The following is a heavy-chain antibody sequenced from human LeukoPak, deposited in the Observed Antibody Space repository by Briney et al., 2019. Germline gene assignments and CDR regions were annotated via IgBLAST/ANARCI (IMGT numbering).Heavy chain of an antibody. CDR2: IIPIFGTA. Sequence: SVTVSFTASGGTFSSYAISWVRQAPGQVLEWMGGIIPIFGTANYAQKFQGRVTITADESTSTAYMELSSLRSEDTAVYYCARDFIPKILGSGSYYKTFPLGWFDPWGQGTLVTVSS. CDR1: GGTFSSYA. D-gene: IGHD3-10*01. CDR3: ARDFIPKILGSGSYYKTFPLGWFDP. V-gene: IGHV1-69*01. J-gene: IGHJ5*02.